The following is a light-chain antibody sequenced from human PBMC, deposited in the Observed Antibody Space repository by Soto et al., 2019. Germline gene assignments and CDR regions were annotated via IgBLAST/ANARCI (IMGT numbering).Light chain of an antibody. CDR1: QSISSW. CDR2: DAS. V-gene: IGKV1-5*01. Sequence: DIQMTQSPSTLSASVGDRVTITCRASQSISSWLAWYQQKPGKATELLIYDASSLESGVPSRFSGSGSGTEFTLTISSLQPDDFATYYCQQYNSYTFGQGTKLEIK. CDR3: QQYNSYT. J-gene: IGKJ2*01.